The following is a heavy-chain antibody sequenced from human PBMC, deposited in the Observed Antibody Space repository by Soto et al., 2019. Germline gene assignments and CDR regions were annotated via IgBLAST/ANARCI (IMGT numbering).Heavy chain of an antibody. CDR2: INPNSGGT. J-gene: IGHJ6*02. CDR3: ARERFGELLVYYYYGMDV. CDR1: GYSFTGYY. D-gene: IGHD3-10*01. V-gene: IGHV1-2*02. Sequence: ASLEVYCNTCGYSFTGYYMHWVQPAPGQGLEWMGWINPNSGGTNYAQKFQGRVTMTRDTSISTAYMELSRLRSDDTAVYYCARERFGELLVYYYYGMDVWGQGTTVTVSS.